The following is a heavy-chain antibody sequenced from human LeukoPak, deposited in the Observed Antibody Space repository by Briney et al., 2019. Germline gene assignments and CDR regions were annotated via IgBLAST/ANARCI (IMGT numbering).Heavy chain of an antibody. Sequence: KTSETLSLTCTVSGGSISSYYWSWIRQPPGKGLEWIGYIYYSGSTNYNPSLKSRVTISVDTSKNQFSLKLSSVTAADTAVYYCARHTLPRYTLFEYWGQGTLVTVSS. CDR1: GGSISSYY. CDR3: ARHTLPRYTLFEY. D-gene: IGHD5-18*01. CDR2: IYYSGST. J-gene: IGHJ4*02. V-gene: IGHV4-59*08.